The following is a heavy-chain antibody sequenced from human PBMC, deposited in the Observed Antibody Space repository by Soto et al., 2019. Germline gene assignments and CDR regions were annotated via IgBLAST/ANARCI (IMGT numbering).Heavy chain of an antibody. D-gene: IGHD3-22*01. V-gene: IGHV4-59*01. CDR2: IYYSGYT. J-gene: IGHJ5*02. CDR1: GGSMSTYY. CDR3: ARGDHFDSSGPFDP. Sequence: SETLSLTCTVSGGSMSTYYWYWLRQHPGQGLECIGYIYYSGYTNYSPSLKSRVTISIDTSKNHFSLKLSSVTAADTAVYYCARGDHFDSSGPFDPWGQGTLVTVSS.